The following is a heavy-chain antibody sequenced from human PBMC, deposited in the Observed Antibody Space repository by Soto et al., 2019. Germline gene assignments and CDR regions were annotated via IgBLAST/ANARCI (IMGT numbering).Heavy chain of an antibody. CDR1: GYNFPNYW. J-gene: IGHJ4*02. V-gene: IGHV5-51*01. CDR3: GRGGYDTLPGVEN. D-gene: IGHD3-9*01. Sequence: PGESLKISCKGSGYNFPNYWIAWVRQMPGRGLEWMGIIYPGDSDTRYSPSFQGQVTISADKSISTAYLQWSSLKASDTAMYYCGRGGYDTLPGVENWGQGTLVDASS. CDR2: IYPGDSDT.